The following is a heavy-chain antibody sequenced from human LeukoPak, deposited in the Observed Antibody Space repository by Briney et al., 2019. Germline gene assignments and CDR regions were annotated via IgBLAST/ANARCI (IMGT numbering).Heavy chain of an antibody. J-gene: IGHJ4*02. CDR3: ARDQIYTYGTTAPLDY. V-gene: IGHV3-33*01. CDR2: IWNDGSDK. Sequence: GGSLRLSCAASGFTFSRYDMHWVRQAPGKGLEWVAVIWNDGSDKYYADSVMGRFTISRDNSKNTLYLQMNSLRAEDTAVYYCARDQIYTYGTTAPLDYWGQGTLVTVSS. CDR1: GFTFSRYD. D-gene: IGHD5-18*01.